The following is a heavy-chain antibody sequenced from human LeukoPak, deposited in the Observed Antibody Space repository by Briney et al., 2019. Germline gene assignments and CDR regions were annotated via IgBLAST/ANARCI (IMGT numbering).Heavy chain of an antibody. CDR1: GFTLSSYG. D-gene: IGHD3-3*01. V-gene: IGHV3-33*01. Sequence: GGSLRLSCAASGFTLSSYGMHWVRQAPGKGLEWVAVIWYDGSNKYYADSVKGRFTISRDNPKNTLYLQMNSLRAEDTAVYYCARDPKIYYDFWSGYREENWFDPWGQGTLVTVSS. CDR2: IWYDGSNK. J-gene: IGHJ5*02. CDR3: ARDPKIYYDFWSGYREENWFDP.